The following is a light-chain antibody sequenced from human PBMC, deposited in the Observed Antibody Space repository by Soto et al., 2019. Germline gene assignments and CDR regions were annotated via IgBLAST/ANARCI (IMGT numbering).Light chain of an antibody. CDR1: QSVSSN. CDR3: QQYNNWPPLT. Sequence: EIVMTQSPATLSVSPGERATLSCRASQSVSSNLAWYQQKPGQAPRLLIYGASTRATGIPARFSGSGSGTEFTHTISSLQSEDFAVYYCQQYNNWPPLTFGGGNKVAIK. J-gene: IGKJ4*01. CDR2: GAS. V-gene: IGKV3-15*01.